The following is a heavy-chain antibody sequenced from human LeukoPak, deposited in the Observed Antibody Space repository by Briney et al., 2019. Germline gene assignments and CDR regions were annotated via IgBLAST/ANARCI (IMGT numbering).Heavy chain of an antibody. Sequence: RGSLRLSCAASGFTFSSYSMAWVRQAPAKGLEWVATIKVGGDIYYVDSVKGRFTISRDNAKNSLFLQMTSLRAEDTAVYYCTREGGGTDYWGQGTLVTVSS. CDR2: IKVGGDI. CDR3: TREGGGTDY. D-gene: IGHD3-16*01. V-gene: IGHV3-7*01. J-gene: IGHJ4*02. CDR1: GFTFSSYS.